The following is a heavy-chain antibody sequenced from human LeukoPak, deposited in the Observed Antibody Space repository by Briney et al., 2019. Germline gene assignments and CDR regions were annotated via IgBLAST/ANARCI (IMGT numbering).Heavy chain of an antibody. Sequence: GGSLRLSCAASGFTFSSYEMNWVRQAPGKGLEWVSYISSSGSTVYYADSVKGRFTISRDNAKNSLYLQMNSLRAEDTAVYYCARDGYSYGYGDYWGQGTLVTVSS. CDR3: ARDGYSYGYGDY. D-gene: IGHD5-18*01. J-gene: IGHJ4*02. V-gene: IGHV3-48*03. CDR1: GFTFSSYE. CDR2: ISSSGSTV.